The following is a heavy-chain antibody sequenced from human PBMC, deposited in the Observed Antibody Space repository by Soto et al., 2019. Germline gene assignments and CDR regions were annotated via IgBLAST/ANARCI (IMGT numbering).Heavy chain of an antibody. CDR2: MNPNSGNT. Sequence: ASVKVSCKASGYSFTGNSMHWVRQATGQGLEWMGWMNPNSGNTGYAQKFQGRVTMTRNTSISTAYMELSSLRSEDTAVYYCARGNWLDAFDIWGQGTMVTVSS. CDR1: GYSFTGNS. CDR3: ARGNWLDAFDI. V-gene: IGHV1-8*02. D-gene: IGHD5-12*01. J-gene: IGHJ3*02.